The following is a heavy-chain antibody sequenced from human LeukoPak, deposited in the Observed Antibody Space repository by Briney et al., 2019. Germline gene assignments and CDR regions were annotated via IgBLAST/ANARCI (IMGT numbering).Heavy chain of an antibody. D-gene: IGHD7-27*01. Sequence: SGGSLRLSCTFSGLTFRSYWMNWVRQAPGKGLEWVANINPGGNEIRSVDSVKGRSIISRDNAKNSLDLQMSSLRVEDTAVYYCMCWGTDNHWGQGILLTFSS. CDR3: MCWGTDNH. CDR1: GLTFRSYW. V-gene: IGHV3-7*01. J-gene: IGHJ1*01. CDR2: INPGGNEI.